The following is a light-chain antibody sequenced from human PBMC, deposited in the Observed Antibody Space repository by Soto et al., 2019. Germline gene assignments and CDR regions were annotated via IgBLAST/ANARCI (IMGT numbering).Light chain of an antibody. V-gene: IGKV3-15*01. J-gene: IGKJ1*01. CDR1: QSVRSN. CDR3: QQYNNWPPLT. Sequence: EIVMTQSPATLSMSPGERATLSCRASQSVRSNLAWYQQKPGQAPRLLIYGASTRASGIPARFSGSGSGTEFTLTISSLQSEDFAVYYCQQYNNWPPLTFGQGTKVDIK. CDR2: GAS.